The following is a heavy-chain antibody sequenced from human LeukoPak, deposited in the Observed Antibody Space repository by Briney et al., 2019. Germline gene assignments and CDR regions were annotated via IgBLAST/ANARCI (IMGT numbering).Heavy chain of an antibody. CDR2: IKPCDSVT. V-gene: IGHV1-46*01. D-gene: IGHD3-16*02. J-gene: IGHJ6*03. Sequence: ASVKVSCKASGYTFTTYYMHWVRQAPGQGLEWIGIIKPCDSVTSYSQNFKGRVTMTRDMPTTTVYMEVTSLRSDDTAVYYCARDRKSEIGGAIAGHYMDVWGKGTTVTVSS. CDR1: GYTFTTYY. CDR3: ARDRKSEIGGAIAGHYMDV.